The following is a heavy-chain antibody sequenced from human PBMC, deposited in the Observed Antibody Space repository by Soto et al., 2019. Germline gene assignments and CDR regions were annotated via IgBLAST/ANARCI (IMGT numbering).Heavy chain of an antibody. J-gene: IGHJ6*02. Sequence: GGSLRLSCSASGFIFSSSAMNWVRQAPGKGLEWVSAISGSGGSIYYADSVKGRFTISRDNSKTTLYLQMDSLRAEDTAVYYCAKGGGDSLRYRMDVWGQGTTVTVSS. V-gene: IGHV3-23*01. CDR1: GFIFSSSA. CDR3: AKGGGDSLRYRMDV. D-gene: IGHD2-21*02. CDR2: ISGSGGSI.